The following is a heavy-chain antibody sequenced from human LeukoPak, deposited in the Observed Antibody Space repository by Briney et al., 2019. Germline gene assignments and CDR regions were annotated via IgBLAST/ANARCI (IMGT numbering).Heavy chain of an antibody. J-gene: IGHJ3*02. Sequence: SVKVSCKASGSTFSSYTISWVRQAPGQGLEWMGRIIPILGIANYAQKFQGRVTITADKSTSTAYMELSSLRSEDTAVYYCARVSAAGTGLGAFDIWGQGTMVTVSS. D-gene: IGHD6-13*01. CDR1: GSTFSSYT. V-gene: IGHV1-69*02. CDR2: IIPILGIA. CDR3: ARVSAAGTGLGAFDI.